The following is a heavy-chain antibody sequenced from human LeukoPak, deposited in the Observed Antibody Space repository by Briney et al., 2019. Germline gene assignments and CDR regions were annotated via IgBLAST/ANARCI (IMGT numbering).Heavy chain of an antibody. CDR1: GFTFSSYR. J-gene: IGHJ4*02. CDR3: ARDEAAAGQDY. V-gene: IGHV3-7*01. CDR2: IKQDGSEK. D-gene: IGHD6-13*01. Sequence: GGSLRLSCAASGFTFSSYRMSWVRQAPGKGLEWVANIKQDGSEKYYVDSVKGRFTISRDNAKNSLYLQMNSLRAEDTAVYYCARDEAAAGQDYWGQGTLVTVSS.